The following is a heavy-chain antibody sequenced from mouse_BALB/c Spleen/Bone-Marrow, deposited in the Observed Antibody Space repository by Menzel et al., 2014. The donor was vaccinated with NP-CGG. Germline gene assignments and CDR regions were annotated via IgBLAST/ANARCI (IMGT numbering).Heavy chain of an antibody. CDR1: GFNIKDTY. Sequence: VQLKESGAELVKPGASVKLSYTAPGFNIKDTYIHWVKQRPEQGLEWIGGIDPANGNTKYDPKFQGKATITADTSSNTAYLQLSSLTSEDTAVYYCARDYGRTAWFAYWGQGTLVTVSA. J-gene: IGHJ3*01. CDR3: ARDYGRTAWFAY. D-gene: IGHD1-1*01. V-gene: IGHV14-3*02. CDR2: IDPANGNT.